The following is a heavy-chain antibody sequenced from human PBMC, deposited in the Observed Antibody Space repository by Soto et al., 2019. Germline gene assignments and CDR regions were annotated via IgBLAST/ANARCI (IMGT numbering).Heavy chain of an antibody. J-gene: IGHJ5*02. CDR3: AKTVTTVTTFGWFDP. CDR2: ISYDGSNK. CDR1: GFTFSSYG. Sequence: QVQLVESGGGVVQPGRSLRLSCAASGFTFSSYGMHWVRQAPGKGLEWVAVISYDGSNKYYADSVKGRFTISRDNSKNTLYLQMNSLRAEDTAVYYCAKTVTTVTTFGWFDPWGQGTLVTVSS. D-gene: IGHD4-17*01. V-gene: IGHV3-30*18.